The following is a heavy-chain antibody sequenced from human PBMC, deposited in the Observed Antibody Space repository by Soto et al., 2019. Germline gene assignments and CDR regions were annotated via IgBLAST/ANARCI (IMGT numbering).Heavy chain of an antibody. J-gene: IGHJ6*04. CDR3: ARDYWSGDRYYYGMEV. Sequence: ASVNVSCKASGYTFTGYYIHWVRQAPGQRLEWMGYINPNSGGPNYAQKFQGRVTMTRDTSISTAYMELSRLRSDDTAVYFCARDYWSGDRYYYGMEVWGKGNTVTVSS. CDR1: GYTFTGYY. V-gene: IGHV1-2*02. D-gene: IGHD3-3*01. CDR2: INPNSGGP.